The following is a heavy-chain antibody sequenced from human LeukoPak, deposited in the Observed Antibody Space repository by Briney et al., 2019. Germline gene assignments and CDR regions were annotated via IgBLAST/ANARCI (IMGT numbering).Heavy chain of an antibody. CDR1: GFTFSSYG. Sequence: GGSLRLSCAASGFTFSSYGMHWVRQAPGKGLEWVAFIRYDGSNKYYADSVKGRFTISRDNSKNTLYLQMNTLRVGDTAVYYCAKDCDWGLDYADYWGQGTLVTVSS. CDR2: IRYDGSNK. CDR3: AKDCDWGLDYADY. D-gene: IGHD3/OR15-3a*01. V-gene: IGHV3-30*02. J-gene: IGHJ4*02.